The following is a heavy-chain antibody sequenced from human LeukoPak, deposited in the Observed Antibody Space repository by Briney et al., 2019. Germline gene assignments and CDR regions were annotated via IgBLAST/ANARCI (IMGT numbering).Heavy chain of an antibody. Sequence: PGGSLRLSCAPSGFTFSTYAMSWVRQAPGKGLEWVSTSRGSGGITYYADSVKGRFTISRDNSKNTLYLQMNSLRAEDTAVYYCAKVILDDFWSGCDAFDIWGQGTMVTVSS. CDR2: SRGSGGIT. D-gene: IGHD3-3*01. CDR3: AKVILDDFWSGCDAFDI. CDR1: GFTFSTYA. J-gene: IGHJ3*02. V-gene: IGHV3-23*01.